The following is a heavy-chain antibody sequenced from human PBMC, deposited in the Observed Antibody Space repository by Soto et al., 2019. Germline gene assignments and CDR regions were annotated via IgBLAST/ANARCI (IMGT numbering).Heavy chain of an antibody. D-gene: IGHD6-13*01. CDR2: IYYSGST. Sequence: SETLSLTCTVSGGSISSGDYYWSWIRQPPGKGLEWIGYIYYSGSTYYNPSLKSRVTISVDTSKNQFSLKLSSVTAAGTAVYYCARGVDIAAAGLGNWFDPWGQGTLVTVSS. CDR1: GGSISSGDYY. V-gene: IGHV4-30-4*01. CDR3: ARGVDIAAAGLGNWFDP. J-gene: IGHJ5*02.